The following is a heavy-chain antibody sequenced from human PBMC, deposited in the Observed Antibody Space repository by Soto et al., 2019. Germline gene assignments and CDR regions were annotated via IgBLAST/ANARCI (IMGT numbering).Heavy chain of an antibody. CDR2: TYYRSKWFS. J-gene: IGHJ4*02. V-gene: IGHV6-1*01. D-gene: IGHD6-6*01. CDR1: GDSVASNRAA. Sequence: AISGDSVASNRAAWNWIRQSPSRGLEWLGRTYYRSKWFSGYAVSVKSRISIHPDTSKNQFSLQLKSLTPEDTALYYCARASGYFDQWGQRILVTFSS. CDR3: ARASGYFDQ.